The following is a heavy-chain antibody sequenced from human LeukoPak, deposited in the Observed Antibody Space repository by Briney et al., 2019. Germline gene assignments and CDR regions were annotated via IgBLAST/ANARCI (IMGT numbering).Heavy chain of an antibody. J-gene: IGHJ4*02. V-gene: IGHV1-18*04. D-gene: IGHD4-17*01. CDR3: AREGDDYGDTYIDY. Sequence: ASVKVSCKASGYTFTSYGISWVRQAPGQGLEWMGWISAYNGNTNYAQKLQGRVTMTTDTSTSTAYMELRSLRFDDTAVYYCAREGDDYGDTYIDYWGQGTLVTVSS. CDR1: GYTFTSYG. CDR2: ISAYNGNT.